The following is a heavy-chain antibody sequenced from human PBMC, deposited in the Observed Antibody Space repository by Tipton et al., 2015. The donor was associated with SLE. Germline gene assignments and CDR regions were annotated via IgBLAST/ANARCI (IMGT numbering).Heavy chain of an antibody. V-gene: IGHV3-11*04. CDR3: ARYRLDV. CDR1: GYSISSGYY. CDR2: ISSSGSTI. J-gene: IGHJ6*02. Sequence: LSLTCAVSGYSISSGYYWGWIRQAPGKGLEWVSYISSSGSTIYYADSVKGRFTISRDNAKNSLYLQMNSLRAEDTAVYYCARYRLDVWGQGTTVTVSS.